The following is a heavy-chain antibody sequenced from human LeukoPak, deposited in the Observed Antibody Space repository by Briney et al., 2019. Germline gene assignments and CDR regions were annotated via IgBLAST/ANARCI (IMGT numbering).Heavy chain of an antibody. J-gene: IGHJ4*02. CDR3: AKDRRLGELSPLWY. V-gene: IGHV3-23*01. CDR2: ISGSGGST. D-gene: IGHD3-16*02. CDR1: GFAFSSYA. Sequence: GGSLRLSCAASGFAFSSYAMSWVRQAPGKGLEWVSAISGSGGSTYYADSVKGRFTISRDNSKNTLYLQMNSLRAEDTAVYYCAKDRRLGELSPLWYWGQGTLVTVSS.